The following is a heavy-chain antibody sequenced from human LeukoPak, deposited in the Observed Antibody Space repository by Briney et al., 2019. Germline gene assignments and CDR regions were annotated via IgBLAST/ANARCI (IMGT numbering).Heavy chain of an antibody. D-gene: IGHD3-22*01. CDR2: ISYDGSNK. J-gene: IGHJ4*02. V-gene: IGHV3-30*03. CDR3: ARGSTYYDSSGQVPFDY. CDR1: GFTLSSYG. Sequence: GGSLRLSCAASGFTLSSYGMHWVRQAPGKGLEWVAVISYDGSNKYYADSVKGRFTISRDNSKNTLYLQMNSLRAEDTAVYYCARGSTYYDSSGQVPFDYWGQGTLVTVSS.